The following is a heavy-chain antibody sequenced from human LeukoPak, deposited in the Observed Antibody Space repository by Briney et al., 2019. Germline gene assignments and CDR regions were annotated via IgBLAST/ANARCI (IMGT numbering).Heavy chain of an antibody. V-gene: IGHV3-48*02. Sequence: GGSLRLSCAASGFTFSTYSMNWVRQAPGKGLEWVSYISAGSSTIYYADSVRGRFTISRDNAKNSLYLQMNSLRDEDTAVYYCARDNPIGFGQLSARDYWGQGTLVTVSS. CDR3: ARDNPIGFGQLSARDY. CDR2: ISAGSSTI. J-gene: IGHJ4*02. D-gene: IGHD3-10*01. CDR1: GFTFSTYS.